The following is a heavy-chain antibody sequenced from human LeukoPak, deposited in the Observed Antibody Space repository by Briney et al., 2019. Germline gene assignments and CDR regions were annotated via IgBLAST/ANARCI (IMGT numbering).Heavy chain of an antibody. Sequence: GASVKVSCKASGGTFSSYAISWVRQAPGQGLEWMGGIIPIFGTANYAQKFQGRVTITTDESTSTAYMELSSLRSEDTAVYYCARMAVAGSGGWFDPWGQGTLVTVSS. CDR1: GGTFSSYA. V-gene: IGHV1-69*05. CDR2: IIPIFGTA. J-gene: IGHJ5*02. CDR3: ARMAVAGSGGWFDP. D-gene: IGHD6-19*01.